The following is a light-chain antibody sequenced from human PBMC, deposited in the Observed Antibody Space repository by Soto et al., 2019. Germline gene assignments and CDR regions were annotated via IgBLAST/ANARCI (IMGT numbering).Light chain of an antibody. CDR2: GAS. CDR1: QSVSSN. J-gene: IGKJ5*01. CDR3: QQYNNWPIT. Sequence: EIVLTQSPDTLSLSVVERATLSCRASQSVSSNLAWYQQKPGQAPRLLIYGASTRATGIPARFSGSGSGTEFTLTISSLQSEDFAVYYCQQYNNWPITFGQGTRLEIK. V-gene: IGKV3-15*01.